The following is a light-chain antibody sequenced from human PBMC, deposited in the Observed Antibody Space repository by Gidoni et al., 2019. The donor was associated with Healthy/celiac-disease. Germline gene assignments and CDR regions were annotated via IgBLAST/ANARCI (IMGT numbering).Light chain of an antibody. Sequence: QSALTQPPSVSGSPGQSVTISCTGTRSDVGSYNRVSWYQQPPGTAPKLMIYEGSNRPSGVPDRFSGSKSGNTASLTISGLQAEDEADYDCSLYTSSSTYVVFGGGTKLTVL. J-gene: IGLJ2*01. CDR2: EGS. CDR3: SLYTSSSTYVV. CDR1: RSDVGSYNR. V-gene: IGLV2-18*01.